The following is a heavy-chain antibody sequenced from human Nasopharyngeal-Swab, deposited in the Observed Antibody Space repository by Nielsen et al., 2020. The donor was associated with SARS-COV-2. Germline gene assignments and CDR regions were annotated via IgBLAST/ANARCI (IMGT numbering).Heavy chain of an antibody. V-gene: IGHV5-10-1*01. D-gene: IGHD3-10*01. CDR2: IHPSDSSI. CDR1: GYDFTDFW. Sequence: GESLKISCNGSGYDFTDFWINWVRQMPGRGLEWMGRIHPSDSSINYSPSFQGRVTISADKSISTAYLQWSSLKASDTAMYYCAASRGPGSYYYGSGDQSMDVWGQGTTVTVSS. J-gene: IGHJ6*02. CDR3: AASRGPGSYYYGSGDQSMDV.